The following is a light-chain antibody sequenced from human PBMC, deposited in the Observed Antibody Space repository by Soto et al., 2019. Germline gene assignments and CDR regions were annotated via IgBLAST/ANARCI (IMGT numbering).Light chain of an antibody. CDR1: QRITTY. J-gene: IGKJ2*01. Sequence: IQMTQSPSSLSASVGDRVTITCRASQRITTYLNWYQQKPGKAPKLLISTAATLQGGVPSRFSGSGSGTDFTLTITTLQPEDFATYFCQQSYSTPYTFGQGTKLELK. CDR2: TAA. V-gene: IGKV1-39*01. CDR3: QQSYSTPYT.